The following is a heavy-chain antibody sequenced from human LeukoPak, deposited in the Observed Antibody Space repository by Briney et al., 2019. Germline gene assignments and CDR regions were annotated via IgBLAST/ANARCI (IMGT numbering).Heavy chain of an antibody. D-gene: IGHD2-2*01. CDR1: GGSISSSSYY. CDR3: ARGGKYQLPLDY. Sequence: PSETLSLTCTVSGGSISSSSYYWGWIRQPPGKGLEWIGSIYYSGSTYYNPSLKSRVTISVDTSKNQFSLKLSSVTAADTAVYYCARGGKYQLPLDYWGQGTLVTVSS. V-gene: IGHV4-39*07. CDR2: IYYSGST. J-gene: IGHJ4*02.